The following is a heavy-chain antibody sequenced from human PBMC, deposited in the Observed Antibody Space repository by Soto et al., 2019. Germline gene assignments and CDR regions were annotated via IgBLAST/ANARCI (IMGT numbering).Heavy chain of an antibody. J-gene: IGHJ4*02. D-gene: IGHD3-22*01. CDR2: IYHSGST. CDR3: ARWYYYDSSGYYFDY. V-gene: IGHV4-4*02. Sequence: SETLSLTCAVSGGSISSSNWWSWVRQPPGKGLEWIGEIYHSGSTNYNPSLKSRVTISVDKSKNQFSLKLSSVTAADTAVYYCARWYYYDSSGYYFDYWGQGTLVTVSS. CDR1: GGSISSSNW.